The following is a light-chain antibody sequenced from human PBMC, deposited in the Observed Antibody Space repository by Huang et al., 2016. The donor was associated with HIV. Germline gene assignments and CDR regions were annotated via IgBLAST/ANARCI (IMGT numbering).Light chain of an antibody. CDR1: QGIGTY. CDR2: AAS. J-gene: IGKJ1*01. Sequence: DIQMTQSPSSLSASIGDRITISCRASQGIGTYLAWYQHTPGKVPNLLIYAASTLQAGVPSRFSGSGSGTNFTLTIGSLQPEDVASYYCQKYNNVPRTFGHGTKVEIK. V-gene: IGKV1-27*01. CDR3: QKYNNVPRT.